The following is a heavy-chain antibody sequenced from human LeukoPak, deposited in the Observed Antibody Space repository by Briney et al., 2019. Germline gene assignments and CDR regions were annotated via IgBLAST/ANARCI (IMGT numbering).Heavy chain of an antibody. CDR1: GGSFSGYY. D-gene: IGHD3-10*01. V-gene: IGHV4-34*01. Sequence: PSETLSLTCAVYGGSFSGYYWSWIRQPPGKGLEWIGEINHSGSTNYNPSLKSRVTISVDTSKNQFSLKLSSVTAADTAVYYCARRFYYGSGSYYNSARNWFDPWGQGTLVTVSS. CDR3: ARRFYYGSGSYYNSARNWFDP. CDR2: INHSGST. J-gene: IGHJ5*02.